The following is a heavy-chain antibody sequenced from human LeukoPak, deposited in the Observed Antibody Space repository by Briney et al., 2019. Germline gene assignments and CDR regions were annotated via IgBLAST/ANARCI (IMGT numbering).Heavy chain of an antibody. J-gene: IGHJ6*02. D-gene: IGHD1-1*01. CDR1: GYIFTSYG. Sequence: ASVKVSCKASGYIFTSYGISWVRQAPGQGLEWLGWISAYNGNTNYAQKLQGRVTMTTDTSKSTAYMELRRLRSDDTAVYYCARDLSTTGTPKYGMDVWGQGTTVTVSS. CDR3: ARDLSTTGTPKYGMDV. CDR2: ISAYNGNT. V-gene: IGHV1-18*01.